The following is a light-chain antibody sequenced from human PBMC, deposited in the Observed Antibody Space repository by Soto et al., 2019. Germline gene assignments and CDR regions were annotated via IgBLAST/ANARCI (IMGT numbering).Light chain of an antibody. J-gene: IGKJ4*01. CDR1: QSVNNDF. V-gene: IGKV3-20*01. Sequence: EIVLTQSPATLSLSPGERATLSCRASQSVNNDFLAWYQQKPGHAPRLLIYAGSYRATGIVDRVSGSGSGTDFTLTISRLEPEDFAVYYCQQYGSSPLTFGGGTKVEIK. CDR3: QQYGSSPLT. CDR2: AGS.